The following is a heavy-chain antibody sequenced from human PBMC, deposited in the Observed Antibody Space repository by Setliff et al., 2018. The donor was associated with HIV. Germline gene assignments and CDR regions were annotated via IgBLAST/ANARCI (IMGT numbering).Heavy chain of an antibody. Sequence: PGGSLRLSCAASGFTFNSYAMSWVRQAPGKGLEWVSAISGGADSTYYADSVRGRFTISRDNSKNTLFLQVNSLRAEDTAVYYCAREGIAAAGSYSYGFGQIDYWGQGTLVTVSS. CDR1: GFTFNSYA. J-gene: IGHJ4*02. V-gene: IGHV3-23*01. CDR3: AREGIAAAGSYSYGFGQIDY. D-gene: IGHD6-13*01. CDR2: ISGGADST.